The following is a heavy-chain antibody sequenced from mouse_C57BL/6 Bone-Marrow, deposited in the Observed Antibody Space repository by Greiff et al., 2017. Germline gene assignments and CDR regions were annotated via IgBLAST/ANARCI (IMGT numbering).Heavy chain of an antibody. CDR2: IDPENGDT. J-gene: IGHJ3*01. CDR1: GFNIKDDY. D-gene: IGHD1-1*01. CDR3: TGSQAWFAY. V-gene: IGHV14-4*01. Sequence: EVQLQQSGAELVRPGASVKLSCTASGFNIKDDYMHWVKQRPEQGLEWIGWIDPENGDTEYASKFQGKATITADPSSNTAYLQLSSLTSEDTAVYYCTGSQAWFAYWGQGTRVTVSA.